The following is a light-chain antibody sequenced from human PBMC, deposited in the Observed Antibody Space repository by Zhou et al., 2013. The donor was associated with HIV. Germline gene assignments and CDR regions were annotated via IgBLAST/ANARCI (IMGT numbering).Light chain of an antibody. Sequence: DIQMTQTPSTVSASIGGRVTISRRASQNIKTWLAWYQQKPGAAPKLLMQKATSLEGDVLSRFSGSGSGTQFNLTVSRLQSDDSATYYCQQYSTHPITFGQGTRLEI. J-gene: IGKJ5*01. V-gene: IGKV1-5*03. CDR2: KAT. CDR3: QQYSTHPIT. CDR1: QNIKTW.